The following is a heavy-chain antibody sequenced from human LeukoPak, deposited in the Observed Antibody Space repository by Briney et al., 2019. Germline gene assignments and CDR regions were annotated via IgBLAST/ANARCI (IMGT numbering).Heavy chain of an antibody. V-gene: IGHV1-69*06. D-gene: IGHD6-13*01. CDR3: ARRYGYSSSPNYFDY. CDR2: IIPIFGTA. CDR1: GGTFSSYA. J-gene: IGHJ4*02. Sequence: SVKVSCKASGGTFSSYAISWVRPAPGQGLEWMGGIIPIFGTANYAQKFQGRVTITADKSTSTAYMELSSLRSEDTAVYYCARRYGYSSSPNYFDYWGQGTLVTVSS.